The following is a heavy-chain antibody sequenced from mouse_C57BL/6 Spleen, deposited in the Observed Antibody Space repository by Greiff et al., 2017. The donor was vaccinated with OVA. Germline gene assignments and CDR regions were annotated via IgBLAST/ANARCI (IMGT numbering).Heavy chain of an antibody. V-gene: IGHV1-26*01. J-gene: IGHJ1*03. D-gene: IGHD1-1*01. CDR3: ARTGSSYGYFDV. Sequence: EVQLQQSGPELVKPGASVKISCKASGYTFTDYYMNWVKQSHGKSLEWIGDINPNNGGTSYNQTSKGKATLTVDKSSSTAYMELRSLTSEDSAVYYCARTGSSYGYFDVWGTGTTVTVSS. CDR2: INPNNGGT. CDR1: GYTFTDYY.